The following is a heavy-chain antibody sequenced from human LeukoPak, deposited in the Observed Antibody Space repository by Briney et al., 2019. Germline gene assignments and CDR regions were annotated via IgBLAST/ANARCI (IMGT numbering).Heavy chain of an antibody. D-gene: IGHD5-12*01. V-gene: IGHV4-34*01. CDR3: ARGSVAILDY. CDR2: INHSGST. Sequence: PSETLSLTCAVYGGSFSGYYWSWIRQPPGKGLEWIGEINHSGSTNYNPSLKSRVTISVDTSKNQFSLKLSSVTAADTAVYYCARGSVAILDYWGQGTLVTVSP. J-gene: IGHJ4*02. CDR1: GGSFSGYY.